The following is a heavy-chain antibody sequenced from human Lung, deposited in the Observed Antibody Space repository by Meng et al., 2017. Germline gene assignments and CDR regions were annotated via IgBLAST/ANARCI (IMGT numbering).Heavy chain of an antibody. J-gene: IGHJ1*01. D-gene: IGHD1-1*01. CDR1: GFTFTDHW. Sequence: EVQLVESGGGLVPPGGSLSLSCAASGFTFTDHWMHWVRQGPGKRLVWVSRINRDGTKPTYADSVKGRFTISRDNAKNTLYLQMNNLRAEDTAFYYCTNDRLNHWGQGALVTVSS. CDR3: TNDRLNH. V-gene: IGHV3-74*01. CDR2: INRDGTKP.